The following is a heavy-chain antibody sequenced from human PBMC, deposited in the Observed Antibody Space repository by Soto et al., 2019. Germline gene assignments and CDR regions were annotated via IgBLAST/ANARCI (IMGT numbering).Heavy chain of an antibody. CDR3: SRDPEGTDFAAWTYYFDY. Sequence: QVQLVESGGVVVQPGRSLRLSCAASGFTFSSYAMHWVRQAQGKGLEWVAVISYDGSNKYYADSVKGIVTISRDNSKTTVYPQMNRLRAEDTAVYYCSRDPEGTDFAAWTYYFDYWGQGILVTGSS. CDR2: ISYDGSNK. D-gene: IGHD3-3*01. CDR1: GFTFSSYA. V-gene: IGHV3-30-3*01. J-gene: IGHJ4*02.